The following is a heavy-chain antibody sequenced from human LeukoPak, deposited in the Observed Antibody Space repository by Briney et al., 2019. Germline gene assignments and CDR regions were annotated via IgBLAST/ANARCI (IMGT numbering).Heavy chain of an antibody. D-gene: IGHD3-22*01. Sequence: PLGGSLRLSCAASGFTVSSIHMVWVRQAPGKGLEWVSVTYTGGNSYYADSVKGRFIISRDISKNTLYLQMNSLRAEDSALYYCARGGRGSAAVVAPRSFDIWGQGTMVTVSS. CDR1: GFTVSSIH. CDR2: TYTGGNS. V-gene: IGHV3-53*01. J-gene: IGHJ3*02. CDR3: ARGGRGSAAVVAPRSFDI.